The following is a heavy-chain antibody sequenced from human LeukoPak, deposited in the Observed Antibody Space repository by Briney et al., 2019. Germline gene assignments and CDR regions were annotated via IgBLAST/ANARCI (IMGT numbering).Heavy chain of an antibody. J-gene: IGHJ6*03. CDR1: GYTFTNYA. CDR3: ARGRGPPNTNRDFYYYYMDV. CDR2: INAANGHT. Sequence: ASVKVSCTTSGYTFTNYAIHWVRQAPGQRFEWMGWINAANGHTKYSQEFQGRITITRDTSATTAYMELSNLRSEDMALYYCARGRGPPNTNRDFYYYYMDVWGTGTTVTVSS. D-gene: IGHD3-10*01. V-gene: IGHV1-3*03.